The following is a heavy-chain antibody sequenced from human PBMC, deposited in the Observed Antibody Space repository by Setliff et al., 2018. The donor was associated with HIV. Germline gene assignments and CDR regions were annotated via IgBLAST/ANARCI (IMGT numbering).Heavy chain of an antibody. Sequence: ASVKVSCKASGYTFTTFGISWVRQAPGQGLEWMGWISAYNGHTNYAQKFQGRVTMTTDTSTSTAYMELRSLRSDDTAVYYSARLGSGWSDSYYYAMDVWGQGTTVT. CDR3: ARLGSGWSDSYYYAMDV. J-gene: IGHJ6*02. D-gene: IGHD6-19*01. V-gene: IGHV1-18*01. CDR2: ISAYNGHT. CDR1: GYTFTTFG.